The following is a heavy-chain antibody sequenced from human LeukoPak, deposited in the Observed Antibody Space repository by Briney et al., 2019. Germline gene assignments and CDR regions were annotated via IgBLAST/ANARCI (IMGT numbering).Heavy chain of an antibody. CDR1: GYAFTSYY. Sequence: ATVKLSCAASGYAFTSYYMHRVRQAPGQGLEWVGIFNTSGSSTSYAQKFPGRVTITRDTSTGTASMEQSSLRSEDTTVSDCAGDTRVSVIAVALRYHRYYMDDWGQGTPVTVSS. CDR2: FNTSGSST. D-gene: IGHD6-13*01. J-gene: IGHJ6*03. V-gene: IGHV1-46*01. CDR3: AGDTRVSVIAVALRYHRYYMDD.